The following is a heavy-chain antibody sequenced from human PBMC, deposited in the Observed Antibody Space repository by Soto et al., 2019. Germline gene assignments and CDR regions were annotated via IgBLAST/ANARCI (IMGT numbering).Heavy chain of an antibody. CDR3: VTAVRTRLDN. J-gene: IGHJ4*02. V-gene: IGHV3-23*01. CDR1: GFIFSNFA. Sequence: QLLESGGDLVQPGGSLRLSCAASGFIFSNFAMYWVRRAPGKGLEWVSSIRQSGDRSSYADSAKGRFTISRDNSKNTPYLQMNGLRLDDTAVYYCVTAVRTRLDNWGPGTLVTVSS. CDR2: IRQSGDRS. D-gene: IGHD3-10*01.